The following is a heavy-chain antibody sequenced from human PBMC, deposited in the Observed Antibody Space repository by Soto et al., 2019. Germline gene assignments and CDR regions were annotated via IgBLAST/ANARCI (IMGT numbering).Heavy chain of an antibody. V-gene: IGHV3-23*01. CDR3: AKTGSGWPRRDY. J-gene: IGHJ4*02. CDR1: GFTFSSYA. CDR2: ISGSGGST. D-gene: IGHD6-19*01. Sequence: EVQLLESGGGLVQPGGSLRLSCAASGFTFSSYAMSWVRQAPGKGLEWVSAISGSGGSTYYADSVKGRFTISRVNSKNTLYLQMNSLRAEDTAVYYCAKTGSGWPRRDYWGQGTLVTVSS.